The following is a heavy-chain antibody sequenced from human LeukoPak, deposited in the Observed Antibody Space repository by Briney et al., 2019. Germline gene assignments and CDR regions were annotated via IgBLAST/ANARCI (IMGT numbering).Heavy chain of an antibody. CDR3: ARPGVREYFYYMDV. J-gene: IGHJ6*03. CDR2: INQSGNT. V-gene: IGHV4-61*10. Sequence: SETLSLTCAVSGYSISSGSYYWSWIRQPAGKGLEWIGEINQSGNTNYNPSLKSRATISVDTSANRFFLNLISVTAADTAVYYCARPGVREYFYYMDVWGQGNTVTVSS. CDR1: GYSISSGSYY. D-gene: IGHD3-10*01.